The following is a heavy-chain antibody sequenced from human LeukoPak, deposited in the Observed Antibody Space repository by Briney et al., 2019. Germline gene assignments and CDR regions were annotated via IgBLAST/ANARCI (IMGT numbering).Heavy chain of an antibody. V-gene: IGHV1-18*01. D-gene: IGHD3-10*01. CDR1: GYTFTSYG. J-gene: IGHJ6*02. CDR2: ISAYNGNT. CDR3: ARGVLLWFGGDYYYYGMDV. Sequence: ASVKVSCKASGYTFTSYGISWVRQAPGQGLEWMGWISAYNGNTNYAQKLQGRVTMTTDTSTSTAYMKLRSLRSDDTAVYYCARGVLLWFGGDYYYYGMDVWGQGTTVTVSS.